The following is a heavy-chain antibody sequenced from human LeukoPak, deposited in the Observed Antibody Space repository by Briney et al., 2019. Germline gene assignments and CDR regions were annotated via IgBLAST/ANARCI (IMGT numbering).Heavy chain of an antibody. CDR3: ARGVTAGHFDL. J-gene: IGHJ2*01. Sequence: PSQTLSLTCAVSGGSISSGGYSWSWIPQPPGKGLEWIGYIYHSDSTYYNPSLKSRVTISVDTSKNHFSLKLTSLAAADTAVYYCARGVTAGHFDLWGRGTLVTVSS. CDR1: GGSISSGGYS. D-gene: IGHD5-18*01. V-gene: IGHV4-30-2*01. CDR2: IYHSDST.